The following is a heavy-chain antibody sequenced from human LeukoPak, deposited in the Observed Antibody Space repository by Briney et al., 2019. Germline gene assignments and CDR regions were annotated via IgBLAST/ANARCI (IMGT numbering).Heavy chain of an antibody. CDR1: GGTFSSYT. CDR3: AAGNYDILTAQTNYYMDV. CDR2: IIPLLGIP. V-gene: IGHV1-69*02. Sequence: ASVKVSCKASGGTFSSYTISWVRQAPGQGLEWMGRIIPLLGIPNYAQKFQGRLTITADKSTSTVYMELGSLRSDDTAVYYCAAGNYDILTAQTNYYMDVWGKGTTVTVSS. J-gene: IGHJ6*03. D-gene: IGHD3-9*01.